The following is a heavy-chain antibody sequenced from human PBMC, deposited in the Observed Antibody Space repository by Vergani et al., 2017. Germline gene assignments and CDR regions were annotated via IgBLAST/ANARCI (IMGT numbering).Heavy chain of an antibody. D-gene: IGHD3-16*01. CDR1: GFSLSTSGVG. J-gene: IGHJ4*02. Sequence: QITLKESGPTLVKPTQTLTLTCTFSGFSLSTSGVGVGWIRQPPGKALEWLALIYWDDDKRYSPSLKSRLTITKDTSKNQVVLTMTNMDPVDTATYYCAHSPFMITFWRPCSFDYWGQGTLVTVSS. CDR3: AHSPFMITFWRPCSFDY. CDR2: IYWDDDK. V-gene: IGHV2-5*02.